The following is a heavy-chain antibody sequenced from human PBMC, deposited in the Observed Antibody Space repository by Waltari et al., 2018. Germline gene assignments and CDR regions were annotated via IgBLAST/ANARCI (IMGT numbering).Heavy chain of an antibody. J-gene: IGHJ4*02. CDR2: IYHSGST. Sequence: QVQLQESGPGLVKPSETLSLTCAVSGYSISSGYYWGWIRQPPGKGLAWIGSIYHSGSTYYTPSLKSRVTLKVNTSKNQYTLKLSSVTAADTAVYYCARRGGNIRYWGQGTLVTVSS. CDR3: ARRGGNIRY. CDR1: GYSISSGYY. D-gene: IGHD2-15*01. V-gene: IGHV4-38-2*01.